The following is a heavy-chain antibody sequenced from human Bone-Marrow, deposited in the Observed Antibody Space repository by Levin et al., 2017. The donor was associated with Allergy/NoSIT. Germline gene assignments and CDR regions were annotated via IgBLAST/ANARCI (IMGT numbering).Heavy chain of an antibody. J-gene: IGHJ3*02. Sequence: GESLKISCAASGFTFRTYTFHWVRQAPGKGLQWVAVVSSDGSNKDYADSVKGRFTISRDDSKKAISLQMTRLETAPTAIYYCVRATPNCTDGTCYSWARGGFDRWGQGTMVTGSS. CDR3: VRATPNCTDGTCYSWARGGFDR. CDR2: VSSDGSNK. D-gene: IGHD2-15*01. CDR1: GFTFRTYT. V-gene: IGHV3-30*01.